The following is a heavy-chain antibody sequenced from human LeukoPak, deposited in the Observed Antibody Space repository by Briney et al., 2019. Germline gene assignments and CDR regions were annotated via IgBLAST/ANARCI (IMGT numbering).Heavy chain of an antibody. CDR1: GGSISSGGYY. V-gene: IGHV4-31*03. CDR2: IYYSGST. D-gene: IGHD4-17*01. CDR3: ARVYRLGDYVNWFDP. J-gene: IGHJ5*02. Sequence: SQTLSLTCTVSGGSISSGGYYWSWIGQHPGKGLEWIGYIYYSGSTYYNPSLKSRVTISVDTSKNQFSLKLSSVTAADTAVYYCARVYRLGDYVNWFDPWGQGTLVTVSS.